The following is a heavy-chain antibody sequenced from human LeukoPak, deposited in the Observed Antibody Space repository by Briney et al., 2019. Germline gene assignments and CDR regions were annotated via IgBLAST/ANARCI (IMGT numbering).Heavy chain of an antibody. CDR3: ARRWGPTGYSSGWYLDV. V-gene: IGHV1-2*02. CDR1: GYTFTGYY. J-gene: IGHJ6*03. Sequence: ASVKVSCKASGYTFTGYYMHWVRQAPGQGLEWMGWINPNSGGTNYAQKFQGRVTMTRDTSISTAHMELSRLRSDDTAVYYCARRWGPTGYSSGWYLDVWGKGTTVTVSS. D-gene: IGHD6-19*01. CDR2: INPNSGGT.